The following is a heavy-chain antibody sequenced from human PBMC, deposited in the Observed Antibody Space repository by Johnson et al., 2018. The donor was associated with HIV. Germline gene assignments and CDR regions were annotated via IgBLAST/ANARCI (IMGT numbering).Heavy chain of an antibody. CDR1: GFTFSSYA. V-gene: IGHV3-66*01. Sequence: VQLVESGGGVVQPGRSLRLSCAASGFTFSSYAMHWVRQAPGKGLEWVAVIYSGGSTYYADSVKGRFTISSDNSKNTLYLQMNSLRAEDTAVYYCARALQKTRGAFDIWGQGTMVTVSS. J-gene: IGHJ3*02. D-gene: IGHD4-23*01. CDR3: ARALQKTRGAFDI. CDR2: IYSGGST.